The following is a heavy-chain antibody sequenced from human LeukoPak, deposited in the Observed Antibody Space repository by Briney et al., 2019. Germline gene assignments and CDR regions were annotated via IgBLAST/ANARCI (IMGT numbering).Heavy chain of an antibody. Sequence: ASVKVSCKASGYSFTSYYMHWARQAPGQGLEWMGIINPSGGSTSYAQKFQGRVTMTRDTSTSTVYMELSSLRSEDTAVYYCASTSSGWYQDVMDVWGQGTTVTVSS. CDR1: GYSFTSYY. CDR2: INPSGGST. J-gene: IGHJ6*02. D-gene: IGHD6-19*01. CDR3: ASTSSGWYQDVMDV. V-gene: IGHV1-46*01.